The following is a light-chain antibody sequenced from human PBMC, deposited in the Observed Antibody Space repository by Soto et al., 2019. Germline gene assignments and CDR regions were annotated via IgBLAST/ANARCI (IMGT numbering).Light chain of an antibody. CDR2: SVS. J-gene: IGKJ1*01. V-gene: IGKV1-5*01. Sequence: DIQMTQSPSTLSAYVGDRVTITCRASQSVNSWLAWYQQKPGRAPKLLIYSVSNLDSGVPSRFSGSGSGTEFTLTISSLPPDDFATYYCQQFSSYSRTFGQGTKVE. CDR3: QQFSSYSRT. CDR1: QSVNSW.